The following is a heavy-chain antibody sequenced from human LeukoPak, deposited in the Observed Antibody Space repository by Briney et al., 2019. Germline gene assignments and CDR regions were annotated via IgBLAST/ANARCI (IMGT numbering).Heavy chain of an antibody. CDR1: GGSISSSSYY. J-gene: IGHJ4*02. CDR3: GRHSRVLGDY. V-gene: IGHV4-39*01. Sequence: RRSETLSLTCTVSGGSISSSSYYWGWIRRPPGKGLEWSGSIFYGGSTYYNPSLKSRVTISVDTSKNQFSLKLSSVTAADTAVYSCGRHSRVLGDYWGQGTLVTVSS. CDR2: IFYGGST. D-gene: IGHD3-3*02.